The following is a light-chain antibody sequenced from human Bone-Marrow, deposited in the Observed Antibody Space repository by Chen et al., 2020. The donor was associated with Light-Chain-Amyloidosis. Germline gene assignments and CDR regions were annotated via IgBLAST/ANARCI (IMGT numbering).Light chain of an antibody. Sequence: QSSLIQPASVSGSPGQSFTISCTGTSSDVGDYNHGSWYQHHPGKAPKLLIYEVSNRPTGISNRFSGYRSGSTASLSISGLQAEDEADYYCSSYTSSVSYVFGSGTKVTVL. CDR1: SSDVGDYNH. V-gene: IGLV2-14*01. CDR2: EVS. CDR3: SSYTSSVSYV. J-gene: IGLJ1*01.